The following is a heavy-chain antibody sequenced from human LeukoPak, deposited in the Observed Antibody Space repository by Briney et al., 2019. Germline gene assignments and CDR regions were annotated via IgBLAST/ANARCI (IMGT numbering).Heavy chain of an antibody. CDR3: ARGSEGYDILTGYYFTGHGGAFDI. V-gene: IGHV4-59*01. CDR1: GGSISSYY. J-gene: IGHJ3*02. Sequence: PSETLSLTCTVSGGSISSYYWSWIRQPPGKGLEWIGYIYYSGSTNYNPSLKSRVAISVDTSKNQFSLKLSSVTAADTAVYYCARGSEGYDILTGYYFTGHGGAFDIWGQGTMVTVSS. CDR2: IYYSGST. D-gene: IGHD3-9*01.